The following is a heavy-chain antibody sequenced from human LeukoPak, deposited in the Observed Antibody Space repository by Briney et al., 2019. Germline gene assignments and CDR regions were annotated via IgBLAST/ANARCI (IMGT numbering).Heavy chain of an antibody. V-gene: IGHV3-23*01. J-gene: IGHJ5*02. CDR2: ITRYLGST. CDR3: AKVGGGAGSWYEYSWFDP. D-gene: IGHD6-13*01. Sequence: GGSLRLSCAASGFTFSNYDLSWVRQAPGKGLECVSAITRYLGSTYYADSVKGRFTISRDNSKNTLYLQMNSLRAEDTAVYYCAKVGGGAGSWYEYSWFDPWGQGTLVTVSS. CDR1: GFTFSNYD.